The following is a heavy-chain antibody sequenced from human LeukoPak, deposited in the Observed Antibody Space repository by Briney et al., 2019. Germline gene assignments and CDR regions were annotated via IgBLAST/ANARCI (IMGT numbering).Heavy chain of an antibody. D-gene: IGHD3-22*01. V-gene: IGHV3-21*01. CDR2: ISSSSSSYI. J-gene: IGHJ6*03. CDR1: GFTFNTYN. Sequence: GGSLRLSCAASGFTFNTYNMNWVRQAPGKGLEWVSSISSSSSSYIYYADSVKGRFTISRDNAKNSLYLQMNSLRAEDTAVYYCARPDSSGYYSDYYYMDVWGKGTTVTVSS. CDR3: ARPDSSGYYSDYYYMDV.